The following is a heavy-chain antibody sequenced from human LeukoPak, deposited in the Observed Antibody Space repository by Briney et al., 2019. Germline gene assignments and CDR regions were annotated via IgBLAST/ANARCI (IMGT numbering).Heavy chain of an antibody. CDR2: INHDGST. Sequence: GSLRLSCAASGFTVSSNYMSWIRQPPGKGLEWIGEINHDGSTNYNPSLKSRVTISVDTSKNQFSLKLAFVTAADTAVYYCARIPPPGATAYGVVDSWGRGTLVTVSS. D-gene: IGHD3-10*01. J-gene: IGHJ5*01. V-gene: IGHV4-34*01. CDR1: GFTVSSNY. CDR3: ARIPPPGATAYGVVDS.